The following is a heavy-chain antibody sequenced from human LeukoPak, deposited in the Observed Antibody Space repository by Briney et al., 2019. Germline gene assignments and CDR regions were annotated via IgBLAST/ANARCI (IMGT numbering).Heavy chain of an antibody. CDR1: GDSISSGGLY. Sequence: SETLSLTCTVSGDSISSGGLYWSWIRQHPGKGLEWIGYVYYSGSTYYNPSLKSQVTISVERSKNQFSLKLSSVTAADTAVYYCARVLYGSGSPYYYYGVEVWGQGTTVTVSS. D-gene: IGHD3-10*01. CDR2: VYYSGST. V-gene: IGHV4-31*01. CDR3: ARVLYGSGSPYYYYGVEV. J-gene: IGHJ6*02.